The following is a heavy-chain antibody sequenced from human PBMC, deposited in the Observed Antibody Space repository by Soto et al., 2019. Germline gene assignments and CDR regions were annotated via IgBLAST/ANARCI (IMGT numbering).Heavy chain of an antibody. Sequence: PSETLSLTCTVSGGSISSGGYYWSWIRQHPGKGLEWIGYIYYSGSTYYNPSLKSRVTISVDTSKNPFSLKLSSVTAADTAVYYCVRVRNSEQLERPDPFDYWGQGTLVTVSS. CDR3: VRVRNSEQLERPDPFDY. D-gene: IGHD1-1*01. CDR2: IYYSGST. V-gene: IGHV4-31*03. J-gene: IGHJ4*02. CDR1: GGSISSGGYY.